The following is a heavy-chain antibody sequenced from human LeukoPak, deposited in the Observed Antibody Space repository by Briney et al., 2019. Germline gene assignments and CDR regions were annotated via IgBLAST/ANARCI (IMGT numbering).Heavy chain of an antibody. Sequence: SETLSLTCTVSGGSISSGRYYWSWIRQPPGKGLEWIGYIYDSGSTNYNPSLKSRVTISVDTSKNQFSLKLSSVTAADTAVYYCACLTTADAFDIWGQGTMVTVSS. CDR2: IYDSGST. V-gene: IGHV4-61*01. CDR3: ACLTTADAFDI. J-gene: IGHJ3*02. D-gene: IGHD3-22*01. CDR1: GGSISSGRYY.